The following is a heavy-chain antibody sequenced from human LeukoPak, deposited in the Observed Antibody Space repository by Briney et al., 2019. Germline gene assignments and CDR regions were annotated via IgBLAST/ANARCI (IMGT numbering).Heavy chain of an antibody. J-gene: IGHJ6*03. CDR1: GFTFSGYW. D-gene: IGHD3-3*01. CDR3: AAGGGWDPSFGVVTHIDV. Sequence: PGGSLRLSCAASGFTFSGYWMHWVRQGPEKGLELVSRIDNDGHGIIYADSVKGRYTTSRDNAKNTLYLQMNSLRVEDTAVYYCAAGGGWDPSFGVVTHIDVRGKGTTVAVS. V-gene: IGHV3-74*01. CDR2: IDNDGHGI.